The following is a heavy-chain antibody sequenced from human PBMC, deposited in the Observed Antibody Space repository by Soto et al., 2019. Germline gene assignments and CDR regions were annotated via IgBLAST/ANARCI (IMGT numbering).Heavy chain of an antibody. J-gene: IGHJ6*02. CDR2: IVVGSGNT. CDR3: AADYSNYEVYYYGMDV. V-gene: IGHV1-58*01. Sequence: ASVKVSCKASGFTFTSSAVQWVRQARGQRLEWIGWIVVGSGNTNYAQKFQERVTITRDMSTSTAYMELSSLRSEDTAVYYCAADYSNYEVYYYGMDVWGQGTTVTVSS. D-gene: IGHD4-4*01. CDR1: GFTFTSSA.